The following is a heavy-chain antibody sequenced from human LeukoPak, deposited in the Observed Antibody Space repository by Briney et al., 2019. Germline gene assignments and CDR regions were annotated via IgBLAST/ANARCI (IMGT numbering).Heavy chain of an antibody. CDR1: GFTFSSYA. V-gene: IGHV3-23*01. J-gene: IGHJ4*02. D-gene: IGHD3-16*02. CDR2: MSGSGGST. CDR3: AKAGLRLGELSFFDY. Sequence: PGGSLRLSCAASGFTFSSYAMSWVRQAPGKGLEWVSAMSGSGGSTYYADSVKGRFTISRDNSKNTLYLQMNSLRAEDTAVYYCAKAGLRLGELSFFDYWGQGTLVTVSS.